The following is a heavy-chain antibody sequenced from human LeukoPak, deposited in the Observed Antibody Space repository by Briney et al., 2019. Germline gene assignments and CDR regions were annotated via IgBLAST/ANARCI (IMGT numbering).Heavy chain of an antibody. D-gene: IGHD3-10*01. CDR1: GGSFSGYY. J-gene: IGHJ3*02. CDR3: ARQYYYASGSFAFDI. Sequence: KSSETLSLTCAVYGGSFSGYYWSWIRQPPGKGLEWIGEINHSGSTNYNPSLKSRVTISVDTSKNQFSLKLSSVTAADTAVYYCARQYYYASGSFAFDIWGQGTMVTVSS. V-gene: IGHV4-34*01. CDR2: INHSGST.